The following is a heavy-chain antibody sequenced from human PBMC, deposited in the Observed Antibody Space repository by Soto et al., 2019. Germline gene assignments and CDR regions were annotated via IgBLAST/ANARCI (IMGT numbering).Heavy chain of an antibody. V-gene: IGHV3-23*01. Sequence: GGSLRLSCAASGFTFSSYAMSWVRQAPGKGLEWVSAISGSGGSTYYADSVKGRFTISRDNSKNTLYLQMNGLRAEDTAVYYCAKDRGWYDYGMYVWGQGTTVTVSS. CDR2: ISGSGGST. J-gene: IGHJ6*02. CDR1: GFTFSSYA. CDR3: AKDRGWYDYGMYV. D-gene: IGHD6-19*01.